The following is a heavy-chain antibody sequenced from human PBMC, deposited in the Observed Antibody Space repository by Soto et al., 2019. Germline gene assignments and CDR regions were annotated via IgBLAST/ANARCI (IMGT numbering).Heavy chain of an antibody. CDR2: IYYSGST. CDR1: GGSISSSSYY. D-gene: IGHD6-19*01. CDR3: GRGYSSGWYRKRFDP. V-gene: IGHV4-39*01. J-gene: IGHJ5*02. Sequence: SETRSLTCTVSGGSISSSSYYWSWIRQRPGKGLEWLGSIYYSGSTYYNPSPKSRVTISVDTSKNQFSLKLSPVTAADTAVYYCGRGYSSGWYRKRFDPWGQGTLVTVSS.